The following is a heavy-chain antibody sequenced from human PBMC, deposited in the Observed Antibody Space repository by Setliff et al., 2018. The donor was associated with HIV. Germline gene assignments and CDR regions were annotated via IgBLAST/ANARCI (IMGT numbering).Heavy chain of an antibody. V-gene: IGHV4-59*01. J-gene: IGHJ6*02. Sequence: PLETLSLTCTVSGGSISSYYWSWIRQPPGKGLEWIGYIYYSGSTNYNPSLKSRVTISVDTSKNQFSLKLSSVIAADTALYYCARIFGDQGYYYGMDVWGQGTTVTVSS. CDR2: IYYSGST. CDR1: GGSISSYY. D-gene: IGHD3-3*01. CDR3: ARIFGDQGYYYGMDV.